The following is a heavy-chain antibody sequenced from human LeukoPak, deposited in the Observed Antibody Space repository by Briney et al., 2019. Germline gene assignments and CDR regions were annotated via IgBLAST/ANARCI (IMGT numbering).Heavy chain of an antibody. J-gene: IGHJ4*02. D-gene: IGHD6-19*01. CDR2: IKQDGSEK. Sequence: GGSLRLSCAASGFTFSYYWMSWVRQAPGKGLEWVANIKQDGSEKYYVDSLKGRFTISRDDARNSLYLQMNRMRAEDTAVYYCVREETYSSGWYGPDYWGQGTLVTVSS. CDR1: GFTFSYYW. CDR3: VREETYSSGWYGPDY. V-gene: IGHV3-7*01.